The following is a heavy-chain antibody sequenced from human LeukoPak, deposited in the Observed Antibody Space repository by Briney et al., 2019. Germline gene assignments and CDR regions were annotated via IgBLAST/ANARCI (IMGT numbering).Heavy chain of an antibody. CDR1: GGSISSNSYY. D-gene: IGHD3-10*01. V-gene: IGHV4-39*07. J-gene: IGHJ4*02. CDR2: IYYSGST. CDR3: ASLPFYYGSGSSLDY. Sequence: SGTLSLTCTVSGGSISSNSYYWGWIRQSPGKGLEWIANIYYSGSTYYNPSLKSRVTISVDTSKNQFSLKLSSVTAADTAVYYCASLPFYYGSGSSLDYWGQGTLVTVSS.